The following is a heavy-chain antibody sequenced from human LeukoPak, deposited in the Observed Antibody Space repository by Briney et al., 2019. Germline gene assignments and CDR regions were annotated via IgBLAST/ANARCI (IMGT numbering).Heavy chain of an antibody. CDR2: ISGSGADT. J-gene: IGHJ4*02. CDR3: AKDLGGEGGSGFPGQ. D-gene: IGHD3-10*01. V-gene: IGHV3-23*01. CDR1: GFIFNNYA. Sequence: GGSLRLSCAASGFIFNNYAMIWVRLAPGKGLEWVSAISGSGADTYYTDSVKGRFTISRDNSKTTLFLQMNSLRAEDTAIYYCAKDLGGEGGSGFPGQWGQGTLVTVSS.